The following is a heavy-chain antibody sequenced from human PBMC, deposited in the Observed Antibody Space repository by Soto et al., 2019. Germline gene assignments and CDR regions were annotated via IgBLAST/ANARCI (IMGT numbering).Heavy chain of an antibody. CDR1: GFTVSSNY. CDR3: ARDLYCSSTSCYPHRKYSSSSNYYYGMDV. CDR2: IYSGGST. V-gene: IGHV3-53*01. D-gene: IGHD2-2*01. J-gene: IGHJ6*02. Sequence: RRLSCAASGFTVSSNYMSWVRQAPGKGLEWVSVIYSGGSTYYADSVKGRFTISRDNSMNTLYLQMNSLRAEDTAVYYCARDLYCSSTSCYPHRKYSSSSNYYYGMDVWGQGTTVTVSS.